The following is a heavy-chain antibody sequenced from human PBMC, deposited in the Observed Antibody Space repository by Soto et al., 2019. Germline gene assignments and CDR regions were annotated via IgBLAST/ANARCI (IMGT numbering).Heavy chain of an antibody. CDR1: GYTFTSFH. CDR2: INPITYSA. J-gene: IGHJ6*02. Sequence: ASVKVSCKASGYTFTSFHMHWVRQAPGQGLEWLGVINPITYSATYSQSFQGRVTMTRDTSTSTVYMELNSLRSEDTAVYYCAREALHYYNGMDVWGQGTPVTVSS. CDR3: AREALHYYNGMDV. V-gene: IGHV1-46*01.